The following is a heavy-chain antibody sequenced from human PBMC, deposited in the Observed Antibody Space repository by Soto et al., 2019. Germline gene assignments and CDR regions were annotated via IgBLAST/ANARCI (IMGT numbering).Heavy chain of an antibody. D-gene: IGHD5-12*01. CDR3: ARHIVATTLDAFDI. CDR2: IYYSGST. Sequence: SETLSLTCTVSGGSISSSSYYWGWIRQPPGKGLEWIGSIYYSGSTYYNPSLKSRVTISVDTSKNQFSLKLSSVTAADTAVYYCARHIVATTLDAFDIWGQGTMVTVSS. J-gene: IGHJ3*02. V-gene: IGHV4-39*01. CDR1: GGSISSSSYY.